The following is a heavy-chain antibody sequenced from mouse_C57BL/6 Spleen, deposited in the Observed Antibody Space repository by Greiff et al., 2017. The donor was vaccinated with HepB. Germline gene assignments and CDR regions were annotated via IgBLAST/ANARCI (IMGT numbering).Heavy chain of an antibody. Sequence: VKLQQPGAELVMPGASVKLSCKASGYTFTSYWMHWVKQRPGQGLEWIGEIDPSDSYTNYNQKFKGKSTLTVDKSSSTAYMQLSSLTSEDSAVYYCARSSYYGSSTNWYFDVWGTGTTVTVSS. CDR1: GYTFTSYW. J-gene: IGHJ1*03. CDR2: IDPSDSYT. CDR3: ARSSYYGSSTNWYFDV. V-gene: IGHV1-69*01. D-gene: IGHD1-1*01.